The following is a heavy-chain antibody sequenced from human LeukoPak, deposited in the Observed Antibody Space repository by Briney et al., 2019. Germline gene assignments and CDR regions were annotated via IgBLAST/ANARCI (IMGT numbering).Heavy chain of an antibody. Sequence: PGGCLRLSSAPSGVTFTGSAMHSGREASGEGLWWGGRIRSKANSYETVYAASVKARFTISRDDSKNTAYLQMNSLKTEDTAVYYCTRYRSGSGFDYWGQGTLVTVSS. D-gene: IGHD6-19*01. CDR2: IRSKANSYET. V-gene: IGHV3-73*01. J-gene: IGHJ4*02. CDR1: GVTFTGSA. CDR3: TRYRSGSGFDY.